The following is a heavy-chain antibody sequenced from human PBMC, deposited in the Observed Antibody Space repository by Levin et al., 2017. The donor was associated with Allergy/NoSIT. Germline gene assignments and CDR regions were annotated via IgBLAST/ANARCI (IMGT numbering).Heavy chain of an antibody. CDR3: AREGLSSSTRWGSFDY. D-gene: IGHD2-2*01. CDR2: ISSSSSTI. CDR1: GFTFSSYS. V-gene: IGHV3-48*02. Sequence: GASVKVSCAASGFTFSSYSMNWVRQAPGKGLEWVSYISSSSSTIYYADSVKGRFTISRDNAKNSLYLQMNSLRDEDTAVYYCAREGLSSSTRWGSFDYWGQGTLVTVSS. J-gene: IGHJ4*02.